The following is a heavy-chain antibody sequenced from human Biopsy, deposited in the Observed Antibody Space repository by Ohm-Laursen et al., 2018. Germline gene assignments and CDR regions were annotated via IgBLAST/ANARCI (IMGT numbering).Heavy chain of an antibody. CDR2: INPSGSTT. D-gene: IGHD6-19*01. V-gene: IGHV1-46*01. CDR3: ARNTGWYGDLYYFDY. Sequence: GPSVYPSCKASGDSFTSYSMRWVRPAPGQGLGWMGGINPSGSTTSYPQIFQGRVTMTRDTSKSTVYMELSSLRSADTAVYFCARNTGWYGDLYYFDYWGQGTLVTVSS. J-gene: IGHJ4*02. CDR1: GDSFTSYS.